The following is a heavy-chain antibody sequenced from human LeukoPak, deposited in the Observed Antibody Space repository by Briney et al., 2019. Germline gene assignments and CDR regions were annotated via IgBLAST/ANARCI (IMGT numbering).Heavy chain of an antibody. V-gene: IGHV3-48*03. CDR2: INSSDNFE. CDR1: GFILRSCE. D-gene: IGHD2-8*01. CDR3: TRDTVNGPFVISLDL. Sequence: QPGGSLRLSCAASGFILRSCEMNWVRQSPGKGPEGVAHINSSDNFEYYTDSVRGRFTMSRDNAKDLLYLQMHGLRDEDTAVLFCTRDTVNGPFVISLDLWGEGVLVTVSS. J-gene: IGHJ5*02.